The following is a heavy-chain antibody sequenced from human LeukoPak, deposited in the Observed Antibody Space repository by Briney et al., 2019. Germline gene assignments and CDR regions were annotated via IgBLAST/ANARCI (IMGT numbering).Heavy chain of an antibody. CDR3: ARDSIKTGELSYFDY. Sequence: GGSLRLSCAASGFTFSSYGMHWVRQAPGKGLEWVAFIRYDGSNKYYADSVKGRFTISRDNSKNTLYLQMNSLRAEDTAVYYCARDSIKTGELSYFDYWGQGTLVTVSS. V-gene: IGHV3-30*02. CDR2: IRYDGSNK. D-gene: IGHD3-16*02. CDR1: GFTFSSYG. J-gene: IGHJ4*02.